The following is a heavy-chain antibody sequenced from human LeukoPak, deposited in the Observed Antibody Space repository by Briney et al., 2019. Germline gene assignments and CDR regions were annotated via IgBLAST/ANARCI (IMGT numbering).Heavy chain of an antibody. V-gene: IGHV4-31*03. CDR3: ARVDRLHSYGMDV. J-gene: IGHJ6*02. Sequence: SETLSLTCTVSGGSISSGGYYWSWIRQHPGKGLEWIGYIYYSGSTYYNPSLKSRVTISVDTSKNQFSLKLSSVTAADMAVYYCARVDRLHSYGMDVWGQGTTVTVSS. CDR2: IYYSGST. D-gene: IGHD5-24*01. CDR1: GGSISSGGYY.